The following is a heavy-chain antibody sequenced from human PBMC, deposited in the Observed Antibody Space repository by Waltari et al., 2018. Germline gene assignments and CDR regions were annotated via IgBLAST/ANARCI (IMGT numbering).Heavy chain of an antibody. J-gene: IGHJ4*02. D-gene: IGHD2-21*02. Sequence: QVQLVQPGAEVKKPGASVKVSCKASGYTFTSSDINWVRQATGQGLEWMGWMNPNSGNTGYAQKFQGRLTLTRNTSISTAYMELSSLRSEDTAVYYCARGWAYCGGDCYSGWGQGTLVTVSS. V-gene: IGHV1-8*02. CDR3: ARGWAYCGGDCYSG. CDR2: MNPNSGNT. CDR1: GYTFTSSD.